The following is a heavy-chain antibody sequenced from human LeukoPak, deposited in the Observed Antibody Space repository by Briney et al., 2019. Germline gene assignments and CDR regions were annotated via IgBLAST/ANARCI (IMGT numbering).Heavy chain of an antibody. V-gene: IGHV3-21*04. CDR3: AKDIEAAPLYCSGGSCYSVGMDV. CDR1: GFTFSSYS. D-gene: IGHD2-15*01. CDR2: ISSSSSYI. J-gene: IGHJ6*02. Sequence: GGSLRLSCAASGFTFSSYSMNWVRQAPGKGLEWVSSISSSSSYIYYADSVKGRFTISRDNAKNSLYLQMNSLRAEDTALYYCAKDIEAAPLYCSGGSCYSVGMDVWGQGTTVTVSS.